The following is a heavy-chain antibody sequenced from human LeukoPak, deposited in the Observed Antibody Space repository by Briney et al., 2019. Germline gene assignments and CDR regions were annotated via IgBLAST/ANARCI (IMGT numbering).Heavy chain of an antibody. J-gene: IGHJ4*02. D-gene: IGHD6-19*01. CDR3: ARDIAAEAAPIDY. Sequence: PGGSLRLSCGACGFTFSSYSMNWVRQAPGKGLEWVSSISSSSSYIYYADSVKGRFTISRDNAKNSLYLQMNSLRAEDTAVYYCARDIAAEAAPIDYWGQGTLVTVSS. CDR1: GFTFSSYS. V-gene: IGHV3-21*01. CDR2: ISSSSSYI.